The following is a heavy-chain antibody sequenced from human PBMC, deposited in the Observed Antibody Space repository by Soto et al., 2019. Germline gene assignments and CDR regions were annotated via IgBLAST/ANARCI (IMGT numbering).Heavy chain of an antibody. Sequence: QVQVVQSGAAVKKPGASVKVSCKASGYSFSTYSMHWVRQAPGQGLEWMGWINGANGNTRYSQKFKDRVSISRDTPASTGDMELSSRRSEDTAVYYCARGKGMEENYYYHGMDVWGPGTTVIVSS. CDR3: ARGKGMEENYYYHGMDV. V-gene: IGHV1-3*01. D-gene: IGHD1-1*01. CDR1: GYSFSTYS. J-gene: IGHJ6*02. CDR2: INGANGNT.